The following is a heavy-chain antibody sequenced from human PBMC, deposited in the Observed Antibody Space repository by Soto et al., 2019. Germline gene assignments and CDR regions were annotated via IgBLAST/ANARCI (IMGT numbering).Heavy chain of an antibody. CDR3: ARLPQTTVIFDY. CDR1: GGSISSSSYY. V-gene: IGHV4-39*01. Sequence: QLQLQESGTGLVKPSETLSLTCTVSGGSISSSSYYWGWVRQPPGKGLEWIGSIYYSGGTYYNLSLKSRLTISADTSKNQFSLTLSSVTAADTAVYYCARLPQTTVIFDYWGQGTLVTVSS. D-gene: IGHD4-4*01. CDR2: IYYSGGT. J-gene: IGHJ4*02.